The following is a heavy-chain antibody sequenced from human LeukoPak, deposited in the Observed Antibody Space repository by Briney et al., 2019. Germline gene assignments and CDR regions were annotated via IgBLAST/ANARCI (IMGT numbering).Heavy chain of an antibody. D-gene: IGHD2-21*02. CDR2: IKQDASQ. CDR3: ARDVFCGGDCYSPKCN. Sequence: GGSLRLSCAASGFTFSRHWMGWVRQAPGKGLEWVANIKQDASQYYVDSVRGRFIISRDNAENSLFLQLNSLRAEDTAVYYCARDVFCGGDCYSPKCNWGQGTLVTVSS. CDR1: GFTFSRHW. J-gene: IGHJ4*02. V-gene: IGHV3-7*01.